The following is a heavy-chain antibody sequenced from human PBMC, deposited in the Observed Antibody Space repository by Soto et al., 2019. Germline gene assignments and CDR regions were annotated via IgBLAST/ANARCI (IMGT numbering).Heavy chain of an antibody. V-gene: IGHV4-34*01. CDR1: GGSFSGYY. J-gene: IGHJ4*02. CDR3: ARGASSGDSSSWYGDY. CDR2: INHSGST. D-gene: IGHD6-13*01. Sequence: QVQLQQWGAGLLKPWETLSLTCAVYGGSFSGYYWSWIRQPPGKGLEWIGEINHSGSTNYNPSLKSRVTISVYTSKNQFSLKLSSVTAADTAVYYCARGASSGDSSSWYGDYWGQGTLVTVSA.